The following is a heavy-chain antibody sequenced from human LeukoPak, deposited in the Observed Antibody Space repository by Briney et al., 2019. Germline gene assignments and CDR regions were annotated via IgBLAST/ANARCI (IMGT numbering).Heavy chain of an antibody. CDR3: AREFGELLMSDNWFDP. CDR2: INAGNGNT. J-gene: IGHJ5*02. Sequence: ASVKVSCKASGYTFTSYAVHWVRQAPGQRLEWMGWINAGNGNTKYSLKFQGRVTITRDTSASTAYMELSSLRSEDTAVYYCAREFGELLMSDNWFDPWGQGTLVTVSS. V-gene: IGHV1-3*01. CDR1: GYTFTSYA. D-gene: IGHD3-10*01.